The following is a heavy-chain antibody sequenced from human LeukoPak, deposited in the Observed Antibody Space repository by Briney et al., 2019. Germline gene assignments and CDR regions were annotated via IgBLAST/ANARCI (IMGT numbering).Heavy chain of an antibody. CDR2: ISHDGSDK. CDR1: GFTFSTYG. CDR3: AKGVFGSRSTSFADY. Sequence: GGSLRLSCVASGFTFSTYGMHWVCQAPGKGLEWAAVISHDGSDKYYADPVKGRFTISRDNSKNTLFLQMNGLRAEDTAVYYCAKGVFGSRSTSFADYWGQGTLVTVSS. V-gene: IGHV3-30*18. D-gene: IGHD3-10*01. J-gene: IGHJ4*02.